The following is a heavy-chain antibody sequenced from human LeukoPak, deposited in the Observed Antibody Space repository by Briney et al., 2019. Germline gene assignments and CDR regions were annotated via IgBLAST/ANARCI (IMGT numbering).Heavy chain of an antibody. J-gene: IGHJ5*02. V-gene: IGHV3-33*01. CDR3: ARDREGEFDP. D-gene: IGHD3-10*01. CDR1: GFTFRSHG. CDR2: IWYDGSNK. Sequence: PGGSLRLSCAASGFTFRSHGMHWVRQAPGKGLEWVAFIWYDGSNKYYTDSVKGRFTISRDNSKNTLYLQMNSLRAEDTAVYYCARDREGEFDPWGQGTLVTVSS.